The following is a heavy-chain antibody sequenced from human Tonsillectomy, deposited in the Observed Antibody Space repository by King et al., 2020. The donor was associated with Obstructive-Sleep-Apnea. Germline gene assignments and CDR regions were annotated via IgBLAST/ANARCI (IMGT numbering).Heavy chain of an antibody. CDR3: SRRGRIAPAGTWFDP. Sequence: VQLVESGAEVKKPGTSVKVSCKASGYTFTGYYMYWVRQVPGQGLEWMGWINPNSGGTNYAEKFQGRLTLTRDTSIGTAYMELNSLTSDDTALYYCSRRGRIAPAGTWFDPWGQGTLVTVSS. V-gene: IGHV1-2*02. D-gene: IGHD6-13*01. CDR1: GYTFTGYY. CDR2: INPNSGGT. J-gene: IGHJ5*02.